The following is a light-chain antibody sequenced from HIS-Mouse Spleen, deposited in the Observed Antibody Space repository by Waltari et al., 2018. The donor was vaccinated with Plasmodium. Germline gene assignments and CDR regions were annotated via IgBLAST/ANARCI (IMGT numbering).Light chain of an antibody. J-gene: IGKJ4*01. CDR1: QSVSSY. Sequence: EIVLTQSPATLSLSPGERATLSCRASQSVSSYVAWYQQKPGQAPRLLIYDASNRATGIPARFSGSGSGTDFTLTISSLEPEDCAVYYCQQRSNWPPLTFGGGTKVEIK. V-gene: IGKV3-11*01. CDR3: QQRSNWPPLT. CDR2: DAS.